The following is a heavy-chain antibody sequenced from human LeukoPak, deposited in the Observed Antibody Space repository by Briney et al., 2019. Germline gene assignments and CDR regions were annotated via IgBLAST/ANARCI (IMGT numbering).Heavy chain of an antibody. CDR1: GFTFSNYA. CDR2: ITGVAADT. V-gene: IGHV3-23*01. Sequence: GGSLRLSCAASGFTFSNYAMSWVRQAPGKGLEWVSCITGVAADTYYADSVKGRFTIPRDNSKNTLYLQMNSLRAEDTAVYYCAGFDYWGQGTLVTVSS. J-gene: IGHJ4*02. CDR3: AGFDY.